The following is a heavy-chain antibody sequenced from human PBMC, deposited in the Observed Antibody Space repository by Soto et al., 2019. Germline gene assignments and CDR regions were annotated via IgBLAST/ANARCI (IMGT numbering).Heavy chain of an antibody. CDR1: GGSISSGGYY. CDR3: AREAPPTAYYYGMDV. Sequence: SETLSLTGTVSGGSISSGGYYWSWIRQHPGKGLEWIGYIYYSGSTYYNPSLKSRVTISVDTSKNQFSLKLSSVTAADTAVYYCAREAPPTAYYYGMDVWGQGTTVTVSS. J-gene: IGHJ6*02. CDR2: IYYSGST. V-gene: IGHV4-31*03. D-gene: IGHD4-17*01.